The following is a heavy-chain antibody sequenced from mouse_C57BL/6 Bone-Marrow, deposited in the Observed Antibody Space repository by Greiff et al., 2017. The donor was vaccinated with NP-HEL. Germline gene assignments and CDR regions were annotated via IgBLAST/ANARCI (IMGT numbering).Heavy chain of an antibody. Sequence: EVQLQQSGPELVKPGASVKISCKASGYTFTDYYMNWVKQSHGKSLEWIGDINPNNGGTSYNQKFKGKATLTVDKSSSTAYMELRSLTSEDSAVYYCARLNYGSRYWYFDVWGTGTTVTVSS. CDR1: GYTFTDYY. J-gene: IGHJ1*03. CDR3: ARLNYGSRYWYFDV. D-gene: IGHD1-1*01. CDR2: INPNNGGT. V-gene: IGHV1-26*01.